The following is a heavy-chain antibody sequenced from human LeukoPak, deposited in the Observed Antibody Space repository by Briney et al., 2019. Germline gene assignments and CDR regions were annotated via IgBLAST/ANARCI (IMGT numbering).Heavy chain of an antibody. D-gene: IGHD3-22*01. CDR3: AKEAKVAMIVVGHLGAFDI. CDR1: GGSISSGGYS. CDR2: IYHSGST. J-gene: IGHJ3*02. Sequence: SETLSLTCAVSGGSISSGGYSWRWIRQPPGKGLEWIGYIYHSGSTYYNPSLKSRVTISVDRSKNQFSLKLSSVTAADTAVYYCAKEAKVAMIVVGHLGAFDIWAQGTMVTVSS. V-gene: IGHV4-30-2*01.